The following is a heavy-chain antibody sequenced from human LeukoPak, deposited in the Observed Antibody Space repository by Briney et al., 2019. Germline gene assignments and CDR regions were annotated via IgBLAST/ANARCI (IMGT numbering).Heavy chain of an antibody. D-gene: IGHD6-19*01. CDR1: GFTFDDYG. J-gene: IGHJ4*02. CDR2: IHWNSATI. V-gene: IGHV3-20*04. Sequence: GGSLRLSCAASGFTFDDYGMSWVRQAPGKGLEWVSGIHWNSATIGYLDSVKGRFTISRDNAKNSLYLQMNSLRAEDTAVYYCAREGQWLAFDYWGQGTLVTVSS. CDR3: AREGQWLAFDY.